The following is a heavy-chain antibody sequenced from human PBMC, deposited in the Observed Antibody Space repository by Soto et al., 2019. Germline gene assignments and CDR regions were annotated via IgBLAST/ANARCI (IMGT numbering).Heavy chain of an antibody. Sequence: GASVNVSCKASGYTFTSFALHWVRQAPGQRLEWMGWINAGNGNTKYSQRFQGRVTITRDTSASTAYMELSSLTSVDTAVYYCASWGYSGYDFGFDCWGQGTLVTVSS. J-gene: IGHJ4*02. CDR2: INAGNGNT. CDR1: GYTFTSFA. V-gene: IGHV1-3*01. CDR3: ASWGYSGYDFGFDC. D-gene: IGHD5-12*01.